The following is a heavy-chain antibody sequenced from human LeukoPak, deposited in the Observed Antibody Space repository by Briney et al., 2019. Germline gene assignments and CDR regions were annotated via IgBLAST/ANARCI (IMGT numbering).Heavy chain of an antibody. CDR1: GGSISSYY. V-gene: IGHV4-59*01. Sequence: SQTLSLTCTVSGGSISSYYWSWIRQPPGKGLEWIGYIYYSGSTNYNPSLKSRVTISVDTSKNQFSLKLSSVTAADTAVYYCARGGYSSSSSPEWTGWFDPWGQGTLVTVSS. J-gene: IGHJ5*02. CDR2: IYYSGST. CDR3: ARGGYSSSSSPEWTGWFDP. D-gene: IGHD6-6*01.